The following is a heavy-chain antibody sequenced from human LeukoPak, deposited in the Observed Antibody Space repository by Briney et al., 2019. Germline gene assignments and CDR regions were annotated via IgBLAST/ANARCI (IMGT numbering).Heavy chain of an antibody. CDR1: GGSISSYY. CDR2: IYYTGST. V-gene: IGHV4-59*01. D-gene: IGHD6-19*01. CDR3: ARDSGSGTYY. J-gene: IGHJ4*02. Sequence: SETLSLTCTVSGGSISSYYWSWIRQPPGKGLEWIGHIYYTGSTNYNPSLKSRVTISIDTSKNQFSLQLSSVAAADTAVYYCARDSGSGTYYWGQGTLVTVSS.